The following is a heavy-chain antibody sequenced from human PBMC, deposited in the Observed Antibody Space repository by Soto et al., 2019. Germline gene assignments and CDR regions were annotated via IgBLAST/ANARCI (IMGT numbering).Heavy chain of an antibody. CDR3: ARRYGGNFDY. CDR1: GGSISSYY. J-gene: IGHJ4*02. V-gene: IGHV4-59*01. Sequence: APETLSLTCTVSGGSISSYYRSWIRQPPGKGLEWIGYIYYSGSTNYNPSLKSRVTISVDTSKNQFSLKLSSVTAADTAVYYCARRYGGNFDYWGQGTLVTVSS. D-gene: IGHD1-26*01. CDR2: IYYSGST.